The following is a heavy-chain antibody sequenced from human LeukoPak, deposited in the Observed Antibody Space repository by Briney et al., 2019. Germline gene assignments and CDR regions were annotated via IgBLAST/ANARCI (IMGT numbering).Heavy chain of an antibody. CDR1: GGSISSYY. J-gene: IGHJ6*03. Sequence: SETLSLTCTVSGGSISSYYWGWIRQPPGKGLEWIGSIYYSGSTYYDPSLKSRVTISVDTSKNQFSLKLSSVTAADTAVYYCARHGGSSWYGYYYYYYMDVWGKGTTVTISS. CDR3: ARHGGSSWYGYYYYYYMDV. V-gene: IGHV4-39*01. CDR2: IYYSGST. D-gene: IGHD6-13*01.